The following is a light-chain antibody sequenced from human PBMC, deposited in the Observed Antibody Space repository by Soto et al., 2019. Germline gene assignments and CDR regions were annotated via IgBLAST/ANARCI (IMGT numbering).Light chain of an antibody. CDR1: QSINSW. Sequence: DVQMTQSPSTPSASVGDRVTITCRASQSINSWLAWYQQKPGKAPKLLISAASSLGSGVPSRFSGSGSGTDFTLTISSLQPEDFATYYCQQANSFPFTFGGGTKVDIK. J-gene: IGKJ4*01. V-gene: IGKV1-12*01. CDR2: AAS. CDR3: QQANSFPFT.